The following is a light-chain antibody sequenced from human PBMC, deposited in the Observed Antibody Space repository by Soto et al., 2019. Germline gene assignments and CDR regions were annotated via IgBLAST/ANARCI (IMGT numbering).Light chain of an antibody. CDR2: ITS. CDR1: TGAVTSAYY. J-gene: IGLJ2*01. CDR3: LLYGGGMPV. V-gene: IGLV7-43*01. Sequence: QAVVTQEPSLTVSPGGTVTLTCASSTGAVTSAYYPNWFQQKPGQAPRPLIYITSNKHSWTPARFSGSLLGGKAALTLSGVHPEDEAYYYRLLYGGGMPVFGGGTKLTVL.